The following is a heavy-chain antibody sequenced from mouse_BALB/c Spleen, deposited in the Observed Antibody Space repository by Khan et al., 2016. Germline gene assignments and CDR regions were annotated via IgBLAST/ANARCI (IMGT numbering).Heavy chain of an antibody. V-gene: IGHV1S137*01. CDR1: GYTFTDYA. CDR2: ISTYSGNT. J-gene: IGHJ1*01. Sequence: QVQLKQSGPELVRPGVSVKISCKGSGYTFTDYAMHWVKQSHGKSLEWIGVISTYSGNTNYNQKFKGKATMTVDKSSSTAYMELARMTSEDSDIXYCARWGLRWYFDVWGAGTTVTVSS. CDR3: ARWGLRWYFDV. D-gene: IGHD2-2*01.